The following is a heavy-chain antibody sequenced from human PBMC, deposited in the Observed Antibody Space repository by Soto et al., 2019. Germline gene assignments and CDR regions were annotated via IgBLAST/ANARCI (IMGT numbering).Heavy chain of an antibody. J-gene: IGHJ4*02. Sequence: QMQLQESGPGLVKPSQTLSLTCTVSGGSISHYWGWIRQPPGKGLEWIGSIYYSGITYYNPSLKSRVTISVDTSKNQLSVKLISVTAADTAVYYCARPERPNPYYFDSWGQGTLVTVSS. CDR1: GGSISHY. D-gene: IGHD6-6*01. CDR2: IYYSGIT. V-gene: IGHV4-39*01. CDR3: ARPERPNPYYFDS.